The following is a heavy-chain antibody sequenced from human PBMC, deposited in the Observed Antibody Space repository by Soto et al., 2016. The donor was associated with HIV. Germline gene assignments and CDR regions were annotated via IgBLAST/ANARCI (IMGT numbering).Heavy chain of an antibody. V-gene: IGHV4-38-2*01. Sequence: HVQLQESGAGLVKPSETLSLNCSVSGYSISSGYYWGWIRQTPGKGLEWVGSTIYYSGNTYYNPSLKTRVTISVDTSKNQFSLKLRSVTAADTAIYYCAVASSGYYVFLELVIMXSFNVWAKEQWSLSLQ. D-gene: IGHD3-3*01. CDR3: AVASSGYYVFLELVIMXSFNV. CDR2: IYYSGNT. J-gene: IGHJ3*01. CDR1: GYSISSGYY.